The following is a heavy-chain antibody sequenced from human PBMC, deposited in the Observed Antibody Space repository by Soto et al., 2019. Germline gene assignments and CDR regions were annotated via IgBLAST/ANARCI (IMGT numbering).Heavy chain of an antibody. CDR2: VYNIGST. CDR1: GDSVTSHY. D-gene: IGHD3-16*01. J-gene: IGHJ4*02. V-gene: IGHV4-59*02. CDR3: ARDGDYGGQQY. Sequence: QVQLLESGPGLVKPSEALSLPCSVSGDSVTSHYWSWLRQTPGKGLEWIGYVYNIGSTNYNPSLRSRVTIAADTSKNQISLRLRSVTAADTAVYYCARDGDYGGQQYWGQGTLVTVSS.